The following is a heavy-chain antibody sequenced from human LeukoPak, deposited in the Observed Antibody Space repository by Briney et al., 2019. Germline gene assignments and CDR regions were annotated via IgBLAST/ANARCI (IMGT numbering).Heavy chain of an antibody. CDR2: INPNSGCT. V-gene: IGHV1-2*06. CDR3: ARAESCSGGSCYFSPVGG. J-gene: IGHJ4*02. CDR1: GYTFTGYY. D-gene: IGHD2-15*01. Sequence: ASVKVSCKASGYTFTGYYIHWVRQAPGQGLEWMGRINPNSGCTNYAQKFQGRVTMTRDTSISTAYMELSRLRSDDTAVYYCARAESCSGGSCYFSPVGGWGQGTLVTVSS.